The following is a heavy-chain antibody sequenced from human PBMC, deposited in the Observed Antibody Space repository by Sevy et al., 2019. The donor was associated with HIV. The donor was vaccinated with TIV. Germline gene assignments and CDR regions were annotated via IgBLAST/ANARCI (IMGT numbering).Heavy chain of an antibody. Sequence: ASVKVSYKVFGYSLRKLSMHWVRQAPGKGLEWMGSLDPGNGEITYAQTLQGRVTMTEDTSTDTAYMELSSLTSEDTATYYCATVGLGYYSGSSYYQGDWFDPWGQGPLVTVSS. CDR3: ATVGLGYYSGSSYYQGDWFDP. J-gene: IGHJ5*02. CDR2: LDPGNGEI. CDR1: GYSLRKLS. V-gene: IGHV1-24*01. D-gene: IGHD2-15*01.